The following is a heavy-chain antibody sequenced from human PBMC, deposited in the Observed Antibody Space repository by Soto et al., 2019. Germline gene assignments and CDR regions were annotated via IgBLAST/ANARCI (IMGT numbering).Heavy chain of an antibody. CDR1: SGSISSSNW. D-gene: IGHD6-19*01. Sequence: SETLSLTCAVSSGSISSSNWWSWVRQPPGKGLEWIGEIYHSGSTNYNPSLKSRVTISVDKSKNQFSLKLSSVTAADTAVYYCARGNFDAVAAPVFDYWGQGTLLPVSS. CDR3: ARGNFDAVAAPVFDY. CDR2: IYHSGST. V-gene: IGHV4-4*02. J-gene: IGHJ4*02.